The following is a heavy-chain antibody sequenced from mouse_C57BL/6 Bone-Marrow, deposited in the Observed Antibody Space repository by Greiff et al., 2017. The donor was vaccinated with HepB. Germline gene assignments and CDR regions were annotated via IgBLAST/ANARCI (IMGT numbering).Heavy chain of an antibody. Sequence: QVQLQQPGAELVMPGASVKLSCKASGYTFTSYWMHWVKQRPGQGLEWIGEIDPSDSYTNYNQKFKGQSTLTVDKSSSTAYMQLSSLTSEDSAVYYCARSDYGNLYWYFDVWGTGTTVTVSS. V-gene: IGHV1-69*01. CDR1: GYTFTSYW. D-gene: IGHD2-1*01. J-gene: IGHJ1*03. CDR2: IDPSDSYT. CDR3: ARSDYGNLYWYFDV.